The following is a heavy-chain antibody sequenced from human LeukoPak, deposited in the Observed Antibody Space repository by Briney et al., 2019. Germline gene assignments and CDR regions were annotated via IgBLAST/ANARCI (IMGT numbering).Heavy chain of an antibody. V-gene: IGHV4-61*02. D-gene: IGHD2-21*01. CDR1: GDSISSSSYY. CDR2: IYTSGST. J-gene: IGHJ4*02. CDR3: AREDRGKWGELWWGEAIDH. Sequence: PSETLSLTCTVSGDSISSSSYYWSWIRQPAGKGLEWIGRIYTSGSTNYNPSLKSRVTISVDTSKNQFSLKLSSVTAADTAVYYCAREDRGKWGELWWGEAIDHWGQGTLVTVSS.